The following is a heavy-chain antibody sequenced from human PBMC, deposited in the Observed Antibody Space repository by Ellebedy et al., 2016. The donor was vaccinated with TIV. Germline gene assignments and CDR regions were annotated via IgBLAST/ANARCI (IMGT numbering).Heavy chain of an antibody. V-gene: IGHV4-59*01. J-gene: IGHJ4*02. CDR2: IHSSGTT. CDR1: GDSFSSFF. D-gene: IGHD3-3*01. Sequence: SETLSLTCTVSGDSFSSFFWSRIRQPPGKQLEWIGYIHSSGTTNYNLSLKSRVSISLDTSKKRLSLRLSSMTAADTAVYYCAIGSGYLIDFWGQGNLVTVSS. CDR3: AIGSGYLIDF.